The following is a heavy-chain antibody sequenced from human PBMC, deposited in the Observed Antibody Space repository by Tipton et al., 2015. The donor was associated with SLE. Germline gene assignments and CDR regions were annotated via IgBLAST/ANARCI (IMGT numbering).Heavy chain of an antibody. CDR3: ARWEATANYFDF. CDR2: TFHTGST. V-gene: IGHV4-38-2*01. D-gene: IGHD1-26*01. Sequence: TLSLTCAVSGHSIRGDYFWGWIRQSPGKTLEWLGTTFHTGSTYYSPSLRGRVTISVDTSKNQFSLRLMSVTAADTAVYYCARWEATANYFDFWGRGTLVTVSS. J-gene: IGHJ4*02. CDR1: GHSIRGDYF.